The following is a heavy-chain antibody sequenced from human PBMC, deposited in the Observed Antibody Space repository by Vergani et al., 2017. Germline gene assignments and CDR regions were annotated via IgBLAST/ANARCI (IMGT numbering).Heavy chain of an antibody. CDR3: ARGGCSSTSCYTTPYYYYYMVV. V-gene: IGHV4-61*02. Sequence: QVQLQESGPGLVKPSQTLSLTCTVSGGSISSGSYYWSWIRQPAGKGLEWIGRIYTSGSTNYNPSLKSRVTMSVDTSKNQFSLKLSSVTAADTAVHYCARGGCSSTSCYTTPYYYYYMVVWGKGTTVTVSS. D-gene: IGHD2-2*02. J-gene: IGHJ6*03. CDR2: IYTSGST. CDR1: GGSISSGSYY.